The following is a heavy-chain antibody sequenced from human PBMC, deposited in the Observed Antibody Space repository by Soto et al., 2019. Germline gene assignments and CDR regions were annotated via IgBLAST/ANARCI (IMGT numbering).Heavy chain of an antibody. CDR1: GGTFSSYA. J-gene: IGHJ6*02. Sequence: SVKVSCKASGGTFSSYAISWVRQAPGQGLEWMGGIIPIFGTANYAQKFQGRVTITADESTSTAYMELSSLRSEDTAVYYCASQGEGSYYYGSGSYYYYYYGMDVWGQGTTVTVSS. V-gene: IGHV1-69*13. D-gene: IGHD3-10*01. CDR2: IIPIFGTA. CDR3: ASQGEGSYYYGSGSYYYYYYGMDV.